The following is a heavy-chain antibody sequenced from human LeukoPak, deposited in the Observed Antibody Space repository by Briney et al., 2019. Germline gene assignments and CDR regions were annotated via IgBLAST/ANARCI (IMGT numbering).Heavy chain of an antibody. CDR2: INSDGSST. J-gene: IGHJ3*02. Sequence: PGGSLRLSCAASRFTFSSYWMHWVRQAPGKGLVWVSRINSDGSSTTYADSVKGRFTISRDNAKNSLYLQMNSLRAEDTAVYYCARDPSSDAFDIWGQGTMVTVSS. CDR3: ARDPSSDAFDI. V-gene: IGHV3-74*01. CDR1: RFTFSSYW.